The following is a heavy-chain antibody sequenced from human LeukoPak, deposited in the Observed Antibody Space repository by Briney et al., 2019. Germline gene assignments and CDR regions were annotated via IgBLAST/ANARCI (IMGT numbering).Heavy chain of an antibody. CDR3: AKGSRSGYYHYFDY. D-gene: IGHD3-22*01. CDR1: GFTFSSYA. J-gene: IGHJ4*02. Sequence: GGSLRLSCAASGFTFSSYAMSWVRQAPGKGLEWVSAISGGGGSTYYADSVKGRFTISRDNSKNTLYLQMNSLRAEDTAVYYCAKGSRSGYYHYFDYWGQGTLVTVSS. CDR2: ISGGGGST. V-gene: IGHV3-23*01.